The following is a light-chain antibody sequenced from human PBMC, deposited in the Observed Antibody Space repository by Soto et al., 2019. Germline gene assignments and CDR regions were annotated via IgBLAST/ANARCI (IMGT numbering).Light chain of an antibody. CDR1: HRVSSY. Sequence: EIVMAQSPATLSVSPGERATLSCRASHRVSSYLAWYQQKPGQAPRLLIYATSTRATGIPARFSGSGSGTEFTLTISRLQSEDFAVYYCQQYNNWPLTFGGGTRWIS. V-gene: IGKV3-15*01. J-gene: IGKJ4*01. CDR2: ATS. CDR3: QQYNNWPLT.